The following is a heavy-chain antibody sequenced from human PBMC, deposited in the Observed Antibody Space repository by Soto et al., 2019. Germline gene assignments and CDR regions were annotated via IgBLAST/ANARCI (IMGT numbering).Heavy chain of an antibody. J-gene: IGHJ4*02. D-gene: IGHD6-13*01. V-gene: IGHV3-30*18. Sequence: GGSLRLSCAASGFTFSNYDMHWVRQAPGKGLEWVSLISYDGTKKYYADSVRGRFTITRDNSKNTVYLQVNSLRPEDTAVYYCAKVGAAGISHYFDYWGQGTLVTVSS. CDR3: AKVGAAGISHYFDY. CDR1: GFTFSNYD. CDR2: ISYDGTKK.